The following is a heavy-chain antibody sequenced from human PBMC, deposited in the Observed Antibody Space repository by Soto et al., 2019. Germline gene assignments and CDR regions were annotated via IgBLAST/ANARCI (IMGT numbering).Heavy chain of an antibody. Sequence: GGSLRLSCAASGFIFSQYSMNWVRQAPGKGLEWVSSISSTGALMYYADSVEGRFTISRDDADNSLYLQMNSLRVEDTAVYYCARDRLARGIPVAGRIDYWGQGALVTVSS. J-gene: IGHJ4*02. CDR3: ARDRLARGIPVAGRIDY. D-gene: IGHD6-19*01. CDR2: ISSTGALM. V-gene: IGHV3-21*01. CDR1: GFIFSQYS.